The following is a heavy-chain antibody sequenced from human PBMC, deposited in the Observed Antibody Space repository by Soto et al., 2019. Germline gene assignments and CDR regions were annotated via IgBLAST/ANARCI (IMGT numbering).Heavy chain of an antibody. CDR3: AKWTREMLTGYYPDAFDI. Sequence: EVQLLESGGGLVQPGGSLRLSCAASGFTFSSYAMSWVRQAPGKGLEWVSAISGSGGSTYYADSVKGRFTISRDNSKNTLYLQMNSLRAEDTAVYYCAKWTREMLTGYYPDAFDIWGQGTMVTVSS. J-gene: IGHJ3*02. D-gene: IGHD3-9*01. CDR1: GFTFSSYA. CDR2: ISGSGGST. V-gene: IGHV3-23*01.